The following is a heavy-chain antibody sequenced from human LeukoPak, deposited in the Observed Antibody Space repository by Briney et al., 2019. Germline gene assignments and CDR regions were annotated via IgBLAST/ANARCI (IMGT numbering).Heavy chain of an antibody. CDR3: AKDLGVGALGPHDAFDI. CDR1: GYTFSSYW. CDR2: INNNGSIT. D-gene: IGHD1-26*01. V-gene: IGHV3-74*01. J-gene: IGHJ3*02. Sequence: GASLRLSCAASGYTFSSYWMRWVRQAPGKGLVWVSHINNNGSITNYADSVQGRFTISRDTANNTLYLQMNSLRSEDTAVYYCAKDLGVGALGPHDAFDIWGQGTMVTVSS.